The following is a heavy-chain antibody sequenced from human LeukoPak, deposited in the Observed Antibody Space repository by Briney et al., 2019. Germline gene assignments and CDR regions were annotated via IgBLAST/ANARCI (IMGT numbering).Heavy chain of an antibody. Sequence: SETLSLTCTVSGGSISSSRYYWGWIRQPPGKGLEWIGSIYYSGSTYYNPSLKSRVTISVDTSKNQFSLKLSPVTAADTAVYYCARFNMVRGVTTYNWFDPWGQGTLVTVSS. CDR1: GGSISSSRYY. J-gene: IGHJ5*02. CDR2: IYYSGST. CDR3: ARFNMVRGVTTYNWFDP. D-gene: IGHD3-10*01. V-gene: IGHV4-39*07.